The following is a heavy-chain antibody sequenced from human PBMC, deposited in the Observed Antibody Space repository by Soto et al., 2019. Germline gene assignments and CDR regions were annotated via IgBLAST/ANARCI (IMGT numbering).Heavy chain of an antibody. CDR1: GFTLTSYA. CDR2: INGGSGNT. D-gene: IGHD3-16*01. J-gene: IGHJ4*02. CDR3: ARVPPWGNAAGDYYIQHYDS. Sequence: ASVKVSCKSSGFTLTSYAIHWLSQAPGQRPQWMGWINGGSGNTKYSQDFQGRVTFTRDTFATTAYLELSSLRSEDTAVYYCARVPPWGNAAGDYYIQHYDSWGQGTPVAVSS. V-gene: IGHV1-3*01.